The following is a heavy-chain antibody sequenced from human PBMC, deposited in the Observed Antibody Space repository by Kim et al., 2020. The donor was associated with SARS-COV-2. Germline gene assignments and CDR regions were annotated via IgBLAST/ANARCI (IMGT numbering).Heavy chain of an antibody. D-gene: IGHD2-15*01. CDR3: ARGYCSGGSCSLGYYYGVDV. CDR2: IIPIFGTA. J-gene: IGHJ6*02. Sequence: SVKVSCKASGGTFSSYAISWVRQAPGQGLEWMGGIIPIFGTANYAQKFQGRVTITADESTSTAYMELSSLRSEDTAVYYCARGYCSGGSCSLGYYYGVDVWGQGTTVTVSS. CDR1: GGTFSSYA. V-gene: IGHV1-69*13.